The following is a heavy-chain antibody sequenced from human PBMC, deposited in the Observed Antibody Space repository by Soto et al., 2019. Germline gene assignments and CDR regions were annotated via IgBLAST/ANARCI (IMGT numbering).Heavy chain of an antibody. CDR1: GSFYA. Sequence: QVQPVQSGSEVKKPGSSVRVSCKTGSFYAVSWVRQAPGQGLEWMGGLIPVFDTPSYAQKFQGRVTITADESKRTAYMELRSLRSEDTALYYCASTPVTGRYSYYGMDAWDQGIAVTVSS. CDR2: LIPVFDTP. D-gene: IGHD4-4*01. V-gene: IGHV1-69*01. J-gene: IGHJ6*02. CDR3: ASTPVTGRYSYYGMDA.